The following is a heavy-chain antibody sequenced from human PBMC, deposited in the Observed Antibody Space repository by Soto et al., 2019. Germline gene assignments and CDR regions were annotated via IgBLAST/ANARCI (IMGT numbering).Heavy chain of an antibody. CDR2: ISGRGVKT. J-gene: IGHJ4*02. Sequence: EVQVLESGGDLIQPGGSLRVSCAASGFTFSSYAMSWVRQSPGKGLERVSSISGRGVKTYYADSVRGRFTISRDNSKNTLYLQMNGLSAEDTAVSFCAKDTTPYDINGGPIDHWGQGTLVTVSS. V-gene: IGHV3-23*01. CDR1: GFTFSSYA. D-gene: IGHD1-1*01. CDR3: AKDTTPYDINGGPIDH.